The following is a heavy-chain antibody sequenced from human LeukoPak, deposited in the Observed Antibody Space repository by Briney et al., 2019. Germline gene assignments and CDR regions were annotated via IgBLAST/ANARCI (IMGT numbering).Heavy chain of an antibody. V-gene: IGHV4-59*01. CDR2: IYYSGST. D-gene: IGHD4-17*01. CDR1: GGSISSYY. CDR3: ARDRGTQGYGDYFDY. J-gene: IGHJ4*02. Sequence: PSETLSLXCTVSGGSISSYYWSSIRQPPGKGLEWIGYIYYSGSTNYNPSLKSRVTLSVDTSKNQFSLKLSPVTAADTAVYYCARDRGTQGYGDYFDYWGQGTLVTVSS.